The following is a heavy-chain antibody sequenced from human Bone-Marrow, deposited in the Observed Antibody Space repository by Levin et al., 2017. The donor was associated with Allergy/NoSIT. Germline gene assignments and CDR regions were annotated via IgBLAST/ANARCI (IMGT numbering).Heavy chain of an antibody. CDR2: TRNKVNSYTT. V-gene: IGHV3-72*01. J-gene: IGHJ4*02. D-gene: IGHD2-21*01. Sequence: PGGSLRLSCAASGFTLSDYYMDWLRQAPGRGPEWVGRTRNKVNSYTTEYAASVKGRFSISRDDSKNSLYLQMNSLKTEDTAVYYCAKATDSTRLDCWGPGTLVTVSS. CDR1: GFTLSDYY. CDR3: AKATDSTRLDC.